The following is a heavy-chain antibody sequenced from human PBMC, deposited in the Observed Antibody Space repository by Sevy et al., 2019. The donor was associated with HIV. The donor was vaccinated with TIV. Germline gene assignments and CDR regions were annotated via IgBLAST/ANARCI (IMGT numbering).Heavy chain of an antibody. V-gene: IGHV3-21*01. Sequence: GGSLRLSCAASGFSFSGYSFNWVRQAPGKGLEWVSSIDTSSAYIYDADSVKGRFTISRDNAKNSLYLQMSSLRAEDSAVYFCARVNCTIGVCFQGYYYYGLDVWGQGTTVTVSS. CDR1: GFSFSGYS. CDR2: IDTSSAYI. CDR3: ARVNCTIGVCFQGYYYYGLDV. D-gene: IGHD2-8*01. J-gene: IGHJ6*02.